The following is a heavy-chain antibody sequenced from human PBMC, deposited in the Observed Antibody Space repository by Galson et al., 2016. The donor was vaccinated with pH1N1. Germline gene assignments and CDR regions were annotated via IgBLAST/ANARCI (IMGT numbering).Heavy chain of an antibody. CDR3: AKENSLWEGNYFDY. J-gene: IGHJ4*01. D-gene: IGHD1-26*01. CDR1: GIAFNTYA. Sequence: SLRLSCAASGIAFNTYAMTWVRQAPGKGLECVSSISGDGTSTHYAASVKGRFAISRDNSKSTLYLQMNGLRAEDTALYYCAKENSLWEGNYFDYWGQEPWSPSPQ. CDR2: ISGDGTST. V-gene: IGHV3-23*01.